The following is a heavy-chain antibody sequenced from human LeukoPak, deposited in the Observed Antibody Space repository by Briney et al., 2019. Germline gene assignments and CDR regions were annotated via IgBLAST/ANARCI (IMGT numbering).Heavy chain of an antibody. CDR1: GFTFSSYN. D-gene: IGHD1-26*01. CDR2: ISSSSSYI. CDR3: AVIVGATPWDY. J-gene: IGHJ4*02. Sequence: GGSLKLSCAASGFTFSSYNMNWVRQAPGKGLEWVSSISSSSSYIYYADSVKGRFTISRDNAKNSLYLQMNSLRAEDTAVYYCAVIVGATPWDYWGQGTLVTVSS. V-gene: IGHV3-21*01.